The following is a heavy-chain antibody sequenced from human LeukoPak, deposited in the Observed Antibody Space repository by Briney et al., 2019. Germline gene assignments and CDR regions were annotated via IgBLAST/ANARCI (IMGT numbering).Heavy chain of an antibody. CDR2: INPNSGGT. CDR3: ARGRIAVAGNPDY. V-gene: IGHV1-2*02. Sequence: GASVKVSCKASGYACTGYYMHWVRQAPGQGLEWMGWINPNSGGTNYAQKFQGRVTMTRDTSISTAYMELSRLRSDDTAVYYCARGRIAVAGNPDYWGQGTLVTVSS. CDR1: GYACTGYY. J-gene: IGHJ4*02. D-gene: IGHD6-19*01.